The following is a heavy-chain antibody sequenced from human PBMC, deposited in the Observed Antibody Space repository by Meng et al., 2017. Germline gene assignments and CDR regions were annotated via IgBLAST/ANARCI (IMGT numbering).Heavy chain of an antibody. J-gene: IGHJ3*02. CDR1: GYTFTSYD. CDR2: MNPNSGNT. Sequence: ASVKVSCKASGYTFTSYDINWVRQATGQGLEWMGWMNPNSGNTGYAQKFQGRVTMTRNTSISTAYMELSSLRSEDTAVYYCARDYDILTTDAFDIWGQGTMVTVSS. CDR3: ARDYDILTTDAFDI. V-gene: IGHV1-8*01. D-gene: IGHD3-9*01.